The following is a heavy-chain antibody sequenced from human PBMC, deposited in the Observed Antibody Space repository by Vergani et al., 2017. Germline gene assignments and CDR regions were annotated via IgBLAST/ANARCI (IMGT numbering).Heavy chain of an antibody. D-gene: IGHD6-13*01. CDR1: GFTFSSYA. CDR3: ARAHSIAAAGTWWFDP. Sequence: QVQLVESGGGVVQPGRSLRLSCAASGFTFSSYAMHWVRQAPGKGLEWVAVISYDGSNKYYADSVKGRFTISRDNSKNTLYLQMNSPRAEDTAVYYCARAHSIAAAGTWWFDPWGQGTLVTVSS. J-gene: IGHJ5*02. V-gene: IGHV3-30-3*01. CDR2: ISYDGSNK.